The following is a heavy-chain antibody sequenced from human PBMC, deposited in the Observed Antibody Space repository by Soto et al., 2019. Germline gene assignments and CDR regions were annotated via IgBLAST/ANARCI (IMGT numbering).Heavy chain of an antibody. CDR2: IFWDDVK. D-gene: IGHD6-13*01. Sequence: QITLKESGPTLVEPTQTLTLTCTFSGFSLSTTGVGVGWIRQPPGKALEWLALIFWDDVKRYSPSLKTRLTITKDTSKNQVVLTMTKMDPVDTATYFCAHRSWDYGYYGMDVWGQGTTVTLSS. V-gene: IGHV2-5*02. CDR3: AHRSWDYGYYGMDV. J-gene: IGHJ6*02. CDR1: GFSLSTTGVG.